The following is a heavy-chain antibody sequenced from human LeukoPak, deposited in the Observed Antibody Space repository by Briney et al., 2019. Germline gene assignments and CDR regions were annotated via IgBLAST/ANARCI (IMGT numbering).Heavy chain of an antibody. CDR2: IKQDGTKK. CDR1: GSTFSTSG. CDR3: ARDKVEDY. V-gene: IGHV3-7*01. D-gene: IGHD5-24*01. J-gene: IGHJ4*02. Sequence: PGGSLRLSLAASGSTFSTSGMGWARQAPGKWLEWVANIKQDGTKKYYVDSEKCPFTISRDNAKNSLYLQMNSLRAEDTAVYYCARDKVEDYWGQGTLVTVSS.